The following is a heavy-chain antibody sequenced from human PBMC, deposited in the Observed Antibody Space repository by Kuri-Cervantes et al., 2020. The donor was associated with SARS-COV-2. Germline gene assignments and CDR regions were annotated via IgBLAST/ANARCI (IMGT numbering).Heavy chain of an antibody. J-gene: IGHJ4*02. V-gene: IGHV1-2*02. D-gene: IGHD3-3*01. CDR2: INPDTGYT. CDR3: ARASNDFWSGNYFDY. CDR1: GYTFTSYD. Sequence: ASVKVSCKASGYTFTSYDINWVRQAPGQGLEWVGWINPDTGYTNYAQKFQGRVTMTRDTSISTAYMEMSRLRSDDTAVYYCARASNDFWSGNYFDYWGQGPLVTVSS.